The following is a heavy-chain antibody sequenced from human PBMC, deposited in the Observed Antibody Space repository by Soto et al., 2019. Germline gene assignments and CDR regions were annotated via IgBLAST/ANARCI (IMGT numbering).Heavy chain of an antibody. CDR1: GGPISSSNYY. CDR3: ASSTVTTLSDYYGMDV. CDR2: IYYSGST. D-gene: IGHD4-17*01. V-gene: IGHV4-39*01. Sequence: SETLSLTCTVSGGPISSSNYYWGWVPPPPGKGLEWIGSIYYSGSTYYNPSLKSRVTISVDTSKNQFSLKLSSVTAADTAVYYCASSTVTTLSDYYGMDVWGQGTTVTVSS. J-gene: IGHJ6*02.